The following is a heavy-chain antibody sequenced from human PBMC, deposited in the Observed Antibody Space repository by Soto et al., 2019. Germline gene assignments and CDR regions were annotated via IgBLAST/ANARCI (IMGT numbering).Heavy chain of an antibody. D-gene: IGHD1-26*01. V-gene: IGHV4-4*02. CDR2: IYHSGST. CDR3: ARSPLQAWDPLYSLDY. CDR1: GGSISSSNW. J-gene: IGHJ4*02. Sequence: QVQLQESGPGLVKPSGTLSLTCAVSGGSISSSNWWSWVRQPPGKGLEWIGEIYHSGSTNYNPSLKGRVTISVDKSKNQFSLKLSSVSAADTDVYYCARSPLQAWDPLYSLDYWGQGTLVTVSS.